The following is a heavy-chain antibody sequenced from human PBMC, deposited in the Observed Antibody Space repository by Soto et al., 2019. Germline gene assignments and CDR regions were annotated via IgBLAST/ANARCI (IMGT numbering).Heavy chain of an antibody. Sequence: VQLVQSGAEVKKPGASVKVSCKASGNTFTSYGISWVRQAPGQGLEWMGWISAYSGHTNYAQKLQGRVTMTTDTSTSTAYMELRSLRSDDTAVYYCAREPDGYRPYNWFDPWGQGTLVTVSS. V-gene: IGHV1-18*01. CDR2: ISAYSGHT. CDR1: GNTFTSYG. J-gene: IGHJ5*02. D-gene: IGHD5-12*01. CDR3: AREPDGYRPYNWFDP.